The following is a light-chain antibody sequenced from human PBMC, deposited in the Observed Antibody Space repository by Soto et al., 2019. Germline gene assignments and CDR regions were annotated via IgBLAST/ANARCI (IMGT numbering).Light chain of an antibody. J-gene: IGLJ1*01. CDR3: AVWDDSLTAYL. CDR2: KND. V-gene: IGLV1-47*01. CDR1: TSNIGKNF. Sequence: SALTQPPSASGTPGQGVTISCSGSTSNIGKNFVYWYQQLPGMAPRLLIYKNDQRPSGVPDRFSGSKSGTSASLAISGVRSEDEADYFCAVWDDSLTAYLFGSGTKVTVL.